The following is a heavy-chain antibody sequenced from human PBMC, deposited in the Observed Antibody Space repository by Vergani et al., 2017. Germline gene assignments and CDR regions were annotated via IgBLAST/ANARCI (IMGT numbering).Heavy chain of an antibody. CDR3: AKDRPGPLLGYCSGGSCSPDAFDI. V-gene: IGHV3-23*01. CDR2: ISGSGGST. Sequence: EVQLLESGGGLVQPGGSLRLSCAASGFTFSSYAMSWVRQAPGKGLEWVSAISGSGGSTYYADSVKGRFTISRDNSKNTLYLQMNSLRAEDTAVYYCAKDRPGPLLGYCSGGSCSPDAFDIWGQGTMVTVSS. J-gene: IGHJ3*02. D-gene: IGHD2-15*01. CDR1: GFTFSSYA.